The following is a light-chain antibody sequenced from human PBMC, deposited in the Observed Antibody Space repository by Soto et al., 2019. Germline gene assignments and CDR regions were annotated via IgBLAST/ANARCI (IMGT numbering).Light chain of an antibody. CDR3: QQFGSSLFT. Sequence: EIVLTQSPDTLSLSPGERATLSCRASQSVSSSYLAWYQQKPGQAPRLLIYGASSRATGIPDRFSGSGSGTDFTLTISRLEPEDFALYYCQQFGSSLFTFGPGTRWIS. V-gene: IGKV3-20*01. J-gene: IGKJ3*01. CDR1: QSVSSSY. CDR2: GAS.